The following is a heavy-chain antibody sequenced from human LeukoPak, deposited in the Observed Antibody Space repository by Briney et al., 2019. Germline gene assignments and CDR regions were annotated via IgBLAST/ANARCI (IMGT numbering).Heavy chain of an antibody. D-gene: IGHD3-22*01. CDR3: ASVKLGLEYYYDSSGPFDP. CDR1: GYTFTGYY. J-gene: IGHJ5*02. CDR2: INPNSGGT. V-gene: IGHV1-2*02. Sequence: ASVKVSCKASGYTFTGYYMHWVRQAPGQGLGWMGWINPNSGGTNYAQKFQGRVTMTRDTSISTAYMELSRLRSDDTAVYYCASVKLGLEYYYDSSGPFDPWGQGTLVTVSS.